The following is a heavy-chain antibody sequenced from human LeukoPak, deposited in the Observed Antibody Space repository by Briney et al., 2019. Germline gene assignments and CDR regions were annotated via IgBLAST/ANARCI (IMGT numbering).Heavy chain of an antibody. D-gene: IGHD3-10*01. Sequence: SETLSLTCTVSGDSISNYYWSWIRQPPGKGLEWIGYIPYSGNSDYNPSLKSRVTILIDTSKNQFSLILSSVTAADTAVYYCARHFRGVVSAQLDYWGQGTRVTVSS. J-gene: IGHJ4*02. V-gene: IGHV4-59*08. CDR2: IPYSGNS. CDR1: GDSISNYY. CDR3: ARHFRGVVSAQLDY.